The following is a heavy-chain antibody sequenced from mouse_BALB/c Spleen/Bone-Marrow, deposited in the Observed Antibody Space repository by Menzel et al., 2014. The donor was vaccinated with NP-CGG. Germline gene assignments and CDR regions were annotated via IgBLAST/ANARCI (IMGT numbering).Heavy chain of an antibody. V-gene: IGHV1-14*01. CDR1: GYTFTRYV. D-gene: IGHD1-1*01. CDR2: INPYNEGS. CDR3: ARERDYGDYFDY. J-gene: IGHJ2*01. Sequence: EVQRVESGPELVKPGASVKMSCKASGYTFTRYVIHWVRQKPGQGLDWIGYINPYNEGSKYNEKFKGEATLTSDKSSHTAYMKLSSLTSDDSAVYYCARERDYGDYFDYWGQGTTLTVSS.